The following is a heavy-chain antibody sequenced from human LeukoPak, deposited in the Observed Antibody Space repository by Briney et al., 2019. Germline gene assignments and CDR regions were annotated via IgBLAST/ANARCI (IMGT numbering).Heavy chain of an antibody. Sequence: GASVNVSCKASGGTFSSYAISWVRQAPGQGLEWMGGIIPIFGTANYAQKFQGRVTITADESTSTAYMELSSLRSEDTAVYYCASRYSGSYSDYWGQGTLVTVSS. CDR3: ASRYSGSYSDY. CDR1: GGTFSSYA. J-gene: IGHJ4*02. CDR2: IIPIFGTA. V-gene: IGHV1-69*13. D-gene: IGHD1-26*01.